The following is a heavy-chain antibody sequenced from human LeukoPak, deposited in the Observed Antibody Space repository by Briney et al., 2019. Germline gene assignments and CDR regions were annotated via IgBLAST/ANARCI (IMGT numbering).Heavy chain of an antibody. Sequence: ASVKVSFKASGYTFTSYYIHWVRQAPGQGLEWMGMINPSGGSTSYAQKFQGRVTMTRDMSTSTVYMELRSLRSDDTAVYYCARNHDYTTKWYYYYYYMDVWGKGTTVTVSS. CDR3: ARNHDYTTKWYYYYYYMDV. V-gene: IGHV1-46*01. CDR1: GYTFTSYY. D-gene: IGHD2-2*02. J-gene: IGHJ6*03. CDR2: INPSGGST.